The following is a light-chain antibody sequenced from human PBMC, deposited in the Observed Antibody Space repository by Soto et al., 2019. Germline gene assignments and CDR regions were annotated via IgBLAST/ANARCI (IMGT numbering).Light chain of an antibody. J-gene: IGLJ1*01. Sequence: QSVLTQPPSVSGAPGQRVTISCTGGSSKIGAGYDVHWYQQLPGTAPKLLIYGNSNRPSGVPDRFSGSKSGTSASLAITGLQAEDEADYYCQSYDSSLSALYVFGTGTKVTVL. CDR2: GNS. V-gene: IGLV1-40*01. CDR3: QSYDSSLSALYV. CDR1: SSKIGAGYD.